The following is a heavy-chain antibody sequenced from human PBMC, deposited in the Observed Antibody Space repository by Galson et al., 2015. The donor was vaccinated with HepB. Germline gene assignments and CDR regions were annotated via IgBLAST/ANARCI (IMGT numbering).Heavy chain of an antibody. CDR1: GFTFSSYS. Sequence: SLRLSCAASGFTFSSYSMNWVRQAPGKGLEWVSYISSSSSTIYYADSVKGRFTISRDNAKNSLYLQMNSLRDEDTAVYYCARANYGDYASVYYYYGMDVWGQGTTVTVSS. CDR2: ISSSSSTI. J-gene: IGHJ6*02. CDR3: ARANYGDYASVYYYYGMDV. D-gene: IGHD4-17*01. V-gene: IGHV3-48*02.